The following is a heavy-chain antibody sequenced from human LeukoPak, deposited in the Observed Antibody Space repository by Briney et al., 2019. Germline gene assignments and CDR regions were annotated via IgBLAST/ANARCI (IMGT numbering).Heavy chain of an antibody. D-gene: IGHD4-17*01. V-gene: IGHV4-39*01. CDR1: GGSISTSSYY. CDR3: ARWSTTVFGY. Sequence: SETLSLTCTVSGGSISTSSYYWGWIRQPPGKGLEWIGSINYGGTTNYNPSLKSRVTIFVDTSKNQFSLKLRSVTAADTAAYYCARWSTTVFGYWGQGTLVTVSS. CDR2: INYGGTT. J-gene: IGHJ4*02.